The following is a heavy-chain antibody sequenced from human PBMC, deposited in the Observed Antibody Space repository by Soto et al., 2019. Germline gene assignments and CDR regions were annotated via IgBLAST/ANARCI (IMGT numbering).Heavy chain of an antibody. CDR3: VVMGNVAVSNPRSFDY. D-gene: IGHD6-19*01. V-gene: IGHV1-69*18. CDR1: GATFSGYA. J-gene: IGHJ4*02. Sequence: QVQLVQSGAEVKKPGSSVKVSCKASGATFSGYAINWVRQAPGQGLEWLGRIVPIFETLNYAERFQGRVAITADESPTTVYMELTNLTHEDTAVYYCVVMGNVAVSNPRSFDYLGQGTQVTVSS. CDR2: IVPIFETL.